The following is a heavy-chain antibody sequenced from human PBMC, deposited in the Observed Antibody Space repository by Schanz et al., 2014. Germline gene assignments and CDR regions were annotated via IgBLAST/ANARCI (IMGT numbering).Heavy chain of an antibody. CDR1: GITLSSYG. CDR2: VWSDGNTK. Sequence: QVQLVESGGGVVQPGRSLRLSCAASGITLSSYGMHWVRQAPGKGLEWVALVWSDGNTKYYVDSVKGRFTISRDNSMNTLHLQMDGLRVEDTAVYYCARDAVALVPEYFMDVWGKGTPVTVSS. D-gene: IGHD2-15*01. J-gene: IGHJ6*03. CDR3: ARDAVALVPEYFMDV. V-gene: IGHV3-33*08.